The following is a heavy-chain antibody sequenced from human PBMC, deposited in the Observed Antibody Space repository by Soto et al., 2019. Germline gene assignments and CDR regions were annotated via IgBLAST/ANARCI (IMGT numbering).Heavy chain of an antibody. CDR3: ADIAVSHSGDY. CDR1: GLVLSNVW. J-gene: IGHJ4*02. Sequence: EVQLVESGGGLVKPGGSLRLSCAASGLVLSNVWMNWVRQAPGKGLEWVARIKTDGKTTDYAAPVKGRFTISRDDSKNTVYLQMNGLESEDTAVYYFADIAVSHSGDYWGQGTQVTVSS. D-gene: IGHD6-19*01. V-gene: IGHV3-15*07. CDR2: IKTDGKTT.